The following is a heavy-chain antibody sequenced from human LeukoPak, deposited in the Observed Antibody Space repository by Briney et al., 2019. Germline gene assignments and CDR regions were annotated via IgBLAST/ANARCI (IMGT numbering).Heavy chain of an antibody. D-gene: IGHD4-17*01. Sequence: SGPTLVNPTQTLTLTCTFSGFSLSTSGVCVSWIRQPPGKALEWLARIDWDDDKYYSTSLKTRLTISKGTSKNQVVLTMTNMDPVDTATYYCATDYGDYALGYWGQGTLVTVSS. CDR1: GFSLSTSGVC. CDR2: IDWDDDK. J-gene: IGHJ4*02. V-gene: IGHV2-70*11. CDR3: ATDYGDYALGY.